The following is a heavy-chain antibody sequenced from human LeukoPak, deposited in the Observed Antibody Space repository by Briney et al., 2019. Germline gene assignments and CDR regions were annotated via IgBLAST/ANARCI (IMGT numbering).Heavy chain of an antibody. CDR2: IYYSGST. V-gene: IGHV4-61*01. CDR1: GGSISSSSYY. D-gene: IGHD4-23*01. Sequence: SETLSLTCTVSGGSISSSSYYWGWIRQPPGKGLEWIGYIYYSGSTNYNPSLKSRVTISVDTSKNQFSLKLSSVTAADTAVYYCAREYGGNPFFDYWGQGTLVTVSS. J-gene: IGHJ4*02. CDR3: AREYGGNPFFDY.